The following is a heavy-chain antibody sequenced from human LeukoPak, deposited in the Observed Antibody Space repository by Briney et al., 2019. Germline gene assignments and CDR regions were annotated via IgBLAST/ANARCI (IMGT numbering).Heavy chain of an antibody. D-gene: IGHD4-11*01. J-gene: IGHJ6*03. CDR1: GYSISSGYY. Sequence: SETLSLTCTVSGYSISSGYYWGWIRQPPGKGLEWIGSIYHSGSTYYNPSLKGRVTISVDTPKNQFSLKLSSVTAADTAVYYCARGAVTNYYYYYMDVWGKGTTVTVSS. CDR3: ARGAVTNYYYYYMDV. V-gene: IGHV4-38-2*02. CDR2: IYHSGST.